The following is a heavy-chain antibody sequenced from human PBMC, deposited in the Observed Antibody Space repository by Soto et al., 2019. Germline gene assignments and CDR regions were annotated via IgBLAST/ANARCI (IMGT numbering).Heavy chain of an antibody. Sequence: SETLSLTCTVSGGSITSDYSCWSWIRQPPGEGLEWIGHIFDSGTTYTNPSLRSQVAISLDTSKNHFSLTLSSVTAADTAVYYCARGPSGDKVHYWGQGARVTV. V-gene: IGHV4-30-4*01. CDR1: GGSITSDYSC. J-gene: IGHJ4*02. CDR2: IFDSGTT. D-gene: IGHD7-27*01. CDR3: ARGPSGDKVHY.